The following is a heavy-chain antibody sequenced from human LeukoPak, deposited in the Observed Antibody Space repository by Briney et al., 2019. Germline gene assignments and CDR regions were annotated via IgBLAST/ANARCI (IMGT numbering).Heavy chain of an antibody. CDR2: ISGSGGST. D-gene: IGHD3-22*01. Sequence: GSLRLSCAASGFTFSSYAMSWVRQAPGKGLEWVSAISGSGGSTYYADSVKGRFTISRDNCKNTLYLQMNSLRAEDTAVYYCAKDPGTYYYDSSGYYCDYWGQGTLVTVSS. CDR3: AKDPGTYYYDSSGYYCDY. CDR1: GFTFSSYA. J-gene: IGHJ4*02. V-gene: IGHV3-23*01.